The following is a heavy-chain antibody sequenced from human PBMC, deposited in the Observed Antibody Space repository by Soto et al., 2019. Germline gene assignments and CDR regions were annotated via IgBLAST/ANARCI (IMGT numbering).Heavy chain of an antibody. D-gene: IGHD1-1*01. CDR3: AIELERLYLDL. CDR2: IYHSGST. V-gene: IGHV4-31*03. CDR1: GGPISSGNYY. J-gene: IGHJ4*02. Sequence: SVTLSLTCTVSGGPISSGNYYWSWIRQLPGKGLEWIGFIYHSGSTYYNPSLESRVTISVDTSKNQFSLKLRSVTAADTAVYYCAIELERLYLDLWGQGTLVTVSS.